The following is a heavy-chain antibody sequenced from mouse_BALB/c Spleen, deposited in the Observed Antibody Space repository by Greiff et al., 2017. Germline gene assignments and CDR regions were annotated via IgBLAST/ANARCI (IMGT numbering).Heavy chain of an antibody. CDR2: IWAGGST. Sequence: VKLEESGPGLVAPSQSLSITCTVSGFSLTSYGVHWVRQPPGKGLEWLGVIWAGGSTNYNSALMSRLSISKDNSKSQVFLKMNSLQTDDTAMYYCAREGTRGFAYWGQGTLVTVSA. V-gene: IGHV2-9*02. D-gene: IGHD3-3*01. CDR1: GFSLTSYG. CDR3: AREGTRGFAY. J-gene: IGHJ3*01.